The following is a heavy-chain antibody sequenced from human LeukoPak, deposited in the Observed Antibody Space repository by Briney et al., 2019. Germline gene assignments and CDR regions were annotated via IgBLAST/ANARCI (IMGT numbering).Heavy chain of an antibody. CDR3: TRDRGAYNLYDY. Sequence: GGSLRLSCTASGFTFGDYAMSWIRQAPGKGLEWLGFIRSKAHGETADYAASVKGRFTISRDDSKAIAYLQMNSLKTEDTAVYHCTRDRGAYNLYDYWGQGTLVTVSS. CDR1: GFTFGDYA. CDR2: IRSKAHGETA. V-gene: IGHV3-49*03. D-gene: IGHD1-1*01. J-gene: IGHJ4*02.